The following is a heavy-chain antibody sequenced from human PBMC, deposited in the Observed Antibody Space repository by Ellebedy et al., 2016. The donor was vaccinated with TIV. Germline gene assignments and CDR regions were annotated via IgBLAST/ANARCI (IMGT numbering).Heavy chain of an antibody. V-gene: IGHV3-23*01. CDR1: GFSFSNYA. J-gene: IGHJ5*02. D-gene: IGHD1-26*01. Sequence: GGSLRLSCAGPGFSFSNYAMHWVRQAPGEGLEWVSGLSGSGGTTHYADSVKGRFTISRDNSKNILYPQMTGLRAAGTATYFCARDRASGTYPNWFDPWGRGTLASVSS. CDR2: LSGSGGTT. CDR3: ARDRASGTYPNWFDP.